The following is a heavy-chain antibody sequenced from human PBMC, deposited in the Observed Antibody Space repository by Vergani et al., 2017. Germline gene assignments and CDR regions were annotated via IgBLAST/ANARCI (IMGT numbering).Heavy chain of an antibody. CDR3: AKDTRYDSSGYYLGDAFDI. V-gene: IGHV3-9*01. J-gene: IGHJ3*02. Sequence: EVQLLESGGGLVQPGGSLRLSCAASGFTFSSYAMSWVRQAPGKGLEWVSGISWNSGSIGYADSVKGRFTISRDNAKNSLYLQMNSLRAEDTALYYCAKDTRYDSSGYYLGDAFDIWGQGTMVTVSS. CDR1: GFTFSSYA. D-gene: IGHD3-22*01. CDR2: ISWNSGSI.